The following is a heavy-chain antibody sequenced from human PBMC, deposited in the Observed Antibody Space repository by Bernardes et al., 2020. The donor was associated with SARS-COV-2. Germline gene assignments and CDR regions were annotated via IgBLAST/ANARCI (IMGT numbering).Heavy chain of an antibody. CDR1: GGSLRGNY. CDR2: VDHTGDT. J-gene: IGHJ4*02. CDR3: VRVSMKYQLPRHFDL. Sequence: SETLSLTCTVSGGSLRGNYWTRIRQPPGKGLEWIGEVDHTGDTSYNASLKSRVIISAATSENQFSLRMTSVTAADTAMYYCVRVSMKYQLPRHFDLWGQGTLVTVSS. V-gene: IGHV4-34*01. D-gene: IGHD2-2*01.